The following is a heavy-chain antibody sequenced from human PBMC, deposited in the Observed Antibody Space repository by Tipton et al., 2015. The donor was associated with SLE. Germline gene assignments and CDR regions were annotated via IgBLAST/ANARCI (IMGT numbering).Heavy chain of an antibody. CDR3: ARDPVAGRGIDY. CDR2: IYTSGST. Sequence: LRLSCTVSGGSISSGSHYWSWIRQPAGKGLEWIGRIYTSGSTNYNPSLKSRVTISVDTSKNQFSLKLSSVTAADTAVYYCARDPVAGRGIDYWGPGTLVTVSS. V-gene: IGHV4-61*02. CDR1: GGSISSGSHY. D-gene: IGHD6-19*01. J-gene: IGHJ4*02.